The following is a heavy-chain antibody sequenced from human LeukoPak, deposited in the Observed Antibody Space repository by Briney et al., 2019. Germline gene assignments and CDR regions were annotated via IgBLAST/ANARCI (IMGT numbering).Heavy chain of an antibody. D-gene: IGHD6-6*01. V-gene: IGHV3-23*01. CDR3: AKDAGPQQLVFFDS. CDR2: ISGSGGNM. Sequence: GGSLRLSCTATGFTFNNFGMAWVRQAPGQGLEWVSTISGSGGNMYQADSVKGRFTISRDNSRSTLYLQMNSLRAEDTAVYYCAKDAGPQQLVFFDSWGQGTLVTVSS. CDR1: GFTFNNFG. J-gene: IGHJ4*02.